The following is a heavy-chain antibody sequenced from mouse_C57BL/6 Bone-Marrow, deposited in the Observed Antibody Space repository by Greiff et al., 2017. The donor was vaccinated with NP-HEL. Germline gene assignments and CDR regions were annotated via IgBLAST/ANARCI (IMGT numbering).Heavy chain of an antibody. CDR2: IWSGGST. D-gene: IGHD1-1*01. CDR3: AITTVVARFAY. V-gene: IGHV2-2*01. CDR1: GFSLTSYG. Sequence: QVQLKESGPGLVQPSQSLSITCTVSGFSLTSYGVHWVRQSPGKGLEWLGVIWSGGSTDYNAAFISRLSISKDNSKSQVFFKMNSLQADDTAIYYCAITTVVARFAYWGQGTLVTVSA. J-gene: IGHJ3*01.